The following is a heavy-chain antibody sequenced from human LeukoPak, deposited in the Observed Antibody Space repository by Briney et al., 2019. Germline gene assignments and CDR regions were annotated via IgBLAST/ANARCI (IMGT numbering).Heavy chain of an antibody. D-gene: IGHD4-17*01. J-gene: IGHJ1*01. CDR2: ISGSVGST. CDR3: AKEIYGDPTGAIFQH. CDR1: GFTFSSYA. V-gene: IGHV3-23*01. Sequence: PGGSLRLSCAASGFTFSSYAMSWVRQAPGEGLAWVSVISGSVGSTFYADPVKGRFIISRDNSKNTLFLQMNSLRAEDTAVYYCAKEIYGDPTGAIFQHWGQGALVTVSS.